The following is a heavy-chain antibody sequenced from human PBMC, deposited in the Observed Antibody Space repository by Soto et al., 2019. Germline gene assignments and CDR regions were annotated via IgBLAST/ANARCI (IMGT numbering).Heavy chain of an antibody. Sequence: AESLTLTCAFSGFSFSTYTMNWVRPPQGPGKGRVAVILFAESEKWFEASVKGRFTISRDNSKNTLYLQMTSLRAADTAMYYCAKEPEYRSSSLRNYFEYWGQGTLVTVSS. CDR1: GFSFSTYT. V-gene: IGHV3-30*16. D-gene: IGHD6-6*01. J-gene: IGHJ4*02. CDR3: AKEPEYRSSSLRNYFEY. CDR2: ILFAESEK.